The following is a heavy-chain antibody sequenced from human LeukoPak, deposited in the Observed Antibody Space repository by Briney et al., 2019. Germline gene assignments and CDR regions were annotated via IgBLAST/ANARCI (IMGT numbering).Heavy chain of an antibody. J-gene: IGHJ4*02. D-gene: IGHD4-17*01. Sequence: GGPLRLSCAASGFNFSDYYMSWIRQVPGKGLEWVAYISNSSGTKYYPASVKGRFTISRDNAKNSLFLQMNSLRVEDTAVYYCARVSRTDYVGRNDYWGQGTLVTVSS. V-gene: IGHV3-11*01. CDR3: ARVSRTDYVGRNDY. CDR2: ISNSSGTK. CDR1: GFNFSDYY.